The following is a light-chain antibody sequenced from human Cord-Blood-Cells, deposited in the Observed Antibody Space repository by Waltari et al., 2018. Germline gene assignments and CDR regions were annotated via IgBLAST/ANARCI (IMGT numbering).Light chain of an antibody. Sequence: QSALTQPASVSGSPGQSITISCNGTSSDVGSYNVVSWYQQHPGKAPKLMIYEGSKRPSGVSNRFSGSKSGNTASLTLSGLQAEDEADYYCFSYAGSITFVVFGGRTKLTVL. CDR1: SSDVGSYNV. V-gene: IGLV2-23*03. CDR3: FSYAGSITFVV. J-gene: IGLJ2*01. CDR2: EGS.